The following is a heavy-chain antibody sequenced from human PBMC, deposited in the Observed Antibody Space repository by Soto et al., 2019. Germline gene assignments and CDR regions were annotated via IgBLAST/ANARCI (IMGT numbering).Heavy chain of an antibody. CDR3: ARAEGGWFTSMLDF. V-gene: IGHV1-18*04. CDR2: INTYNGNT. CDR1: GYPFTSYG. J-gene: IGHJ4*02. Sequence: QVQLVQSGVEVKKPGASVKVSCKASGYPFTSYGVSWVRQAPGQGLEWMGWINTYNGNTNYLQKFQGRITLTTDTSTNTAYMELGSLLSDDTAVYFCARAEGGWFTSMLDFWGQGTLVTVSS. D-gene: IGHD6-19*01.